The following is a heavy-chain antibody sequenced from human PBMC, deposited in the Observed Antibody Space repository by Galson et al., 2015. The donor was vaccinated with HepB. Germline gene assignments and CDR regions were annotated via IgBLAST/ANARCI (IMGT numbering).Heavy chain of an antibody. CDR2: IYWNDDR. Sequence: PALVKPTQTLTLTCTFSGFSLRSSGVGVGWIRQSPGKALEWLAFIYWNDDRHYSPSLKSRLTITKDTSKNQVVLRMTSMDSVDTATYYCAHGLGLVGPFFDYWGQGTLVTVSS. CDR3: AHGLGLVGPFFDY. V-gene: IGHV2-5*01. CDR1: GFSLRSSGVG. J-gene: IGHJ4*02. D-gene: IGHD3/OR15-3a*01.